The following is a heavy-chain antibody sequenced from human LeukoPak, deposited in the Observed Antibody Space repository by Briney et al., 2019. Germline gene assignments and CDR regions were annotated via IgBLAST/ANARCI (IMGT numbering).Heavy chain of an antibody. D-gene: IGHD5-24*01. CDR2: IYPGDSDT. Sequence: GESLKISCKGSGYSFNTYWIGWVRQMPGKGLEWMGIIYPGDSDTKYSPSFQGQVTISADKSISTAYLQWSSLKASDTAMYYCARPRRDGYNWAVLNWEGDAFDIWGQGTMVTVSS. J-gene: IGHJ3*02. V-gene: IGHV5-51*01. CDR1: GYSFNTYW. CDR3: ARPRRDGYNWAVLNWEGDAFDI.